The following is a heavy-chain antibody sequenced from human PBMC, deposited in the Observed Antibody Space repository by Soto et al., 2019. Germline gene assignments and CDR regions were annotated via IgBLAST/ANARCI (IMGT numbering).Heavy chain of an antibody. Sequence: SETLSLTCTVSGGSISSSSYYWGWIRQPPGKGLEWIGSIYYSGSTYYNPSLKSRVTISVDTSKNQFSLKLSSVTAADTAVYYCAWGAGIDYWGQGTLVTVSS. J-gene: IGHJ4*02. CDR2: IYYSGST. D-gene: IGHD1-1*01. V-gene: IGHV4-39*01. CDR1: GGSISSSSYY. CDR3: AWGAGIDY.